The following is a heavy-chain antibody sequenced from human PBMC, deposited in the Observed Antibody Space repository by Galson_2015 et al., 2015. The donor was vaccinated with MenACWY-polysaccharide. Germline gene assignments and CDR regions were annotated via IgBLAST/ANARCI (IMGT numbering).Heavy chain of an antibody. V-gene: IGHV3-23*01. Sequence: SLRLSCAASGFTFSTYAMSWVRQAPGKGLEWVSTIGGSGSNTHYAESVKGRFTISRDNSKNTLSLQVNSLRAEDTAVYYCVRVRSSTGKSQFDYWGQGTLVAVSS. CDR1: GFTFSTYA. D-gene: IGHD3-10*01. J-gene: IGHJ4*02. CDR2: IGGSGSNT. CDR3: VRVRSSTGKSQFDY.